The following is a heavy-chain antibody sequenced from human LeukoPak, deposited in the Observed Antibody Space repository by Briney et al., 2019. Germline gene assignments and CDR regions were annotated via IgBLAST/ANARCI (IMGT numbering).Heavy chain of an antibody. CDR1: GYTFTSYY. V-gene: IGHV1-46*01. D-gene: IGHD4-17*01. CDR3: AREGAYGDYGAHAFDI. J-gene: IGHJ3*02. Sequence: ASVKVSCKAFGYTFTSYYMHWVRQAPGQGLEWMGIINPSGGSTSYAQKFQGRVTMTRDMSTSTVYMELSSLRSEDTAVYYCAREGAYGDYGAHAFDIWGQGTMVTVSS. CDR2: INPSGGST.